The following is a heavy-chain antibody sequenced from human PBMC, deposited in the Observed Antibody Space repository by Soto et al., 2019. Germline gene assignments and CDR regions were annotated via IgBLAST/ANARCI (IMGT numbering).Heavy chain of an antibody. Sequence: EVQLLESGGGLVQPGGSLRLSCVVSGFTFGSYAMSWVRQAPEKGPEWVAILGGNGFTTYYVDSVKGRFTISGDKSKSELFLQMNSLRADDTGVYYCAKALRPSLNFFYYMDVWGRGTSVTVSS. J-gene: IGHJ6*03. D-gene: IGHD2-2*01. V-gene: IGHV3-23*01. CDR2: LGGNGFTT. CDR3: AKALRPSLNFFYYMDV. CDR1: GFTFGSYA.